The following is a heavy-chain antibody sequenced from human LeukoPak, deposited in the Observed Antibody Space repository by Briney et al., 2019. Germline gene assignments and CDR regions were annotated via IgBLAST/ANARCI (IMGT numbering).Heavy chain of an antibody. V-gene: IGHV3-74*01. CDR2: INSDGSST. CDR1: GFAFSSYW. Sequence: PGGSMRLSCAASGFAFSSYWMHWVRQAPGKGLVWVSRINSDGSSTSYADSVKGRFTISRDNVKNTLYLQMNSLRAEDTAVYYCARGYSYGKYYFDCWGQGTLVTVSS. CDR3: ARGYSYGKYYFDC. D-gene: IGHD5-18*01. J-gene: IGHJ4*02.